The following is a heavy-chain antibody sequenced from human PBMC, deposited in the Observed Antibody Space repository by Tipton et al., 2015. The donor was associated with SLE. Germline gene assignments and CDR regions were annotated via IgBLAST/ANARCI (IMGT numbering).Heavy chain of an antibody. D-gene: IGHD6-13*01. CDR2: ISAYNGNT. CDR1: GYTFTSYG. V-gene: IGHV1-18*01. J-gene: IGHJ6*02. Sequence: QSGAEVKKPGASVKVSCKASGYTFTSYGISWVRQAPGQGLEWMGWISAYNGNTNYAQKLQGRVSMTTDTSTSTAYMELRSLRSDDTAVYYRARPVYSSWKYYYYGMNVWGQGTTVTVSS. CDR3: ARPVYSSWKYYYYGMNV.